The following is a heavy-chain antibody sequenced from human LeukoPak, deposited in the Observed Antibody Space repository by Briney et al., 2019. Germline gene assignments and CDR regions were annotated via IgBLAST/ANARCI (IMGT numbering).Heavy chain of an antibody. V-gene: IGHV3-23*01. CDR2: ISGGGGST. J-gene: IGHJ4*02. Sequence: GGSLRLSCAASGFTFSSYAMSWVRQPPGKGLEWVSAISGGGGSTYYADSVKGRFTISRDNSKNTLYLQMNSLRAEDTAVYYCAKDGRGSWPLDFDYWGQGTLVTISS. D-gene: IGHD2-15*01. CDR3: AKDGRGSWPLDFDY. CDR1: GFTFSSYA.